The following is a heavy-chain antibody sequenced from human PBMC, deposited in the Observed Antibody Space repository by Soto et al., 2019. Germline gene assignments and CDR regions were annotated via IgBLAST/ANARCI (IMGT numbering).Heavy chain of an antibody. J-gene: IGHJ4*02. V-gene: IGHV3-23*01. CDR3: AKSPATGIPARCFDH. Sequence: PGGSLRLSCAASGFTFSTYVMTWVRQAPGKGLEWVSGISASGSNTYYADSVMGRFTISRDNSKNTLHLQMDSLGVDDTAVYYCAKSPATGIPARCFDHWGPGTLVTVSS. D-gene: IGHD6-6*01. CDR1: GFTFSTYV. CDR2: ISASGSNT.